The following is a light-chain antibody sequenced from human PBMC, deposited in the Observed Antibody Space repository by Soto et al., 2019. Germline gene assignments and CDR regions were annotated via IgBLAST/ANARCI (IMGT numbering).Light chain of an antibody. V-gene: IGKV3-20*01. Sequence: EIVLTQSPDTLSLSPGERATLSCRASQSIDSRWLAWNQQKPGQAPRLLIYTTSSRATGIPDRFSGSGSGTDFTLTISRLEPEDFAVDYGQVVDGSVTCGGGPKVEMK. CDR1: QSIDSRW. CDR2: TTS. J-gene: IGKJ4*01. CDR3: QVVDGSVT.